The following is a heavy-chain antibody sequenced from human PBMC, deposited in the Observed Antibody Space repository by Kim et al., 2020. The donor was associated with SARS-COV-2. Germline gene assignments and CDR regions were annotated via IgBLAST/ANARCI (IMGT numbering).Heavy chain of an antibody. CDR1: GVTFNNYA. Sequence: SVKVSCKASGVTFNNYAISWVRQAPGQGLEWMGGIIPFFGTANYAQKFQGRVTITADETTSTVYMEVSSLRSEDTALYYCARDVGPGYCSSTSCYNFDY. CDR3: ARDVGPGYCSSTSCYNFDY. J-gene: IGHJ4*01. V-gene: IGHV1-69*13. CDR2: IIPFFGTA. D-gene: IGHD2-2*01.